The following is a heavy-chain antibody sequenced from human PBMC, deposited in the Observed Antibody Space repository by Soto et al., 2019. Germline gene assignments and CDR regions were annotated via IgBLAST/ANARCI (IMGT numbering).Heavy chain of an antibody. J-gene: IGHJ5*02. Sequence: SETLSLTCAVYGGSFSGYYWSWIRQPPGKGLEWIGEINHSGSTNYNPSLKSRVTISVDTSKNQFSLKLSSVTAADTAVYYCARGLTGIAADDRRERRYNWFDPWGQGNLVTVSS. CDR1: GGSFSGYY. D-gene: IGHD6-13*01. CDR3: ARGLTGIAADDRRERRYNWFDP. V-gene: IGHV4-34*01. CDR2: INHSGST.